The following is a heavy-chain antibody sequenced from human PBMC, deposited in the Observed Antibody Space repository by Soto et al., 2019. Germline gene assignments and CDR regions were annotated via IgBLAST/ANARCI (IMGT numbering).Heavy chain of an antibody. CDR1: GFSFSSYA. J-gene: IGHJ6*02. V-gene: IGHV3-23*01. Sequence: EVQLLESGGGLVQPGGSLRLSCAASGFSFSSYAINWVRQAPGKGLEWVSGISGSGGSTYYADSVQGRFIISRDNSKNTLFLQMNSLRAEDTAVYSCAKAAVAANYYYYGMDVWGQGTTVTVSS. CDR2: ISGSGGST. CDR3: AKAAVAANYYYYGMDV. D-gene: IGHD6-19*01.